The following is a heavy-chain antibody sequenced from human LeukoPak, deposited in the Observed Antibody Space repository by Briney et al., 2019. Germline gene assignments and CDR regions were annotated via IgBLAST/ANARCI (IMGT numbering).Heavy chain of an antibody. CDR2: IYYSGST. CDR1: GGSISNYY. D-gene: IGHD6-13*01. V-gene: IGHV4-59*01. J-gene: IGHJ4*02. CDR3: ARDRGSSSWYDFDY. Sequence: SETLSLTYTVSGGSISNYYWSWIRQPPGKGLEWIGYIYYSGSTNYNPSLKCRVTISVDTSKNQFSLKLSSVTAADTAVYYCARDRGSSSWYDFDYWGQGTLVTVSS.